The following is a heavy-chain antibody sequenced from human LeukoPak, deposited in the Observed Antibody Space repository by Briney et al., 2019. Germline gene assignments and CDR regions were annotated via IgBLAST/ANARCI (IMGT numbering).Heavy chain of an antibody. V-gene: IGHV1-69*05. D-gene: IGHD5-24*01. Sequence: APVKVSCKASGGTFSSYAIGWVRQAPGQGLEWMGGIIPIFGTTKYVQKFQGRVTITTDEFTSTVYMELSSLRSEDTAVYYCAGSSRDGYNRFDYWGQGTLVTVSS. CDR2: IIPIFGTT. CDR1: GGTFSSYA. CDR3: AGSSRDGYNRFDY. J-gene: IGHJ4*02.